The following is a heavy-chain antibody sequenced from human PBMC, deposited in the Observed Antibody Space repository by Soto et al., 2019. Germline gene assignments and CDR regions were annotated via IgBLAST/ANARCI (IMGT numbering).Heavy chain of an antibody. CDR3: AREARPCIAARGYYYGMDV. D-gene: IGHD6-13*01. CDR1: GYTFTGYY. CDR2: INPNSGGT. Sequence: GASVKVSCKASGYTFTGYYMHWVRQAPGQGLEWMGWINPNSGGTNYAQKFQGWVTMTRDTSISTAYMELSRLRSDDTAVYYCAREARPCIAARGYYYGMDVWGQGTTVTVSS. V-gene: IGHV1-2*04. J-gene: IGHJ6*02.